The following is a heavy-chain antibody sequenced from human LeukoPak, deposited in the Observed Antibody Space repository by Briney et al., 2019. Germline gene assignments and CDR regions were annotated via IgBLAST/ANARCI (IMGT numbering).Heavy chain of an antibody. CDR1: GFTFSSYS. V-gene: IGHV3-23*01. J-gene: IGHJ4*02. CDR3: AKDHGSGSYYNLPDY. D-gene: IGHD3-10*01. CDR2: IGISGVTT. Sequence: GGSLRLSCAASGFTFSSYSMNWVRQAPGKGLEWVSGIGISGVTTYYADSVKRRFTISRDNSKNTLYLQMNSLRAEDTAFYYCAKDHGSGSYYNLPDYWGQGTLVTVSS.